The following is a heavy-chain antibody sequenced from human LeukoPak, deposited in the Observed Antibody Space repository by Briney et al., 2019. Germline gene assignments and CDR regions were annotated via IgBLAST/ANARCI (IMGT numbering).Heavy chain of an antibody. D-gene: IGHD3-10*01. CDR1: GYTFTSYA. CDR3: ARDILWFGEFRYYFDY. CDR2: IIPIFGTA. Sequence: SVKVSCKASGYTFTSYAMNWVRQAPGQGLEWMGGIIPIFGTANYAQKFQGRVTITADESTSTAYMELSSLRSEDTAVYYCARDILWFGEFRYYFDYWGQGTLVTVSS. V-gene: IGHV1-69*13. J-gene: IGHJ4*02.